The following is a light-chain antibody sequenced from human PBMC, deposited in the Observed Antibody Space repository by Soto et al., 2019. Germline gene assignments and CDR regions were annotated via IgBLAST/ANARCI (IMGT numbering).Light chain of an antibody. Sequence: VLTQSPGTLSLSPGERAPLSCRASQTVTSSYLAWYQQKPGQAPRLLIYDASNRATGIPARFSGSGSGTDFTLTISSLEPEDFAVYYCQQRSNWPITFGQGTRLEIK. J-gene: IGKJ5*01. CDR2: DAS. CDR1: QTVTSSY. CDR3: QQRSNWPIT. V-gene: IGKV3-11*01.